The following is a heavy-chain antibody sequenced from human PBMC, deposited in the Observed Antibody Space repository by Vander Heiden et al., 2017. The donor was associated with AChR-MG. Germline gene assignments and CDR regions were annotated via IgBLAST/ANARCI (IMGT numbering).Heavy chain of an antibody. CDR3: AKTKSSSGWYFDY. D-gene: IGHD6-19*01. CDR1: GFTFSSYG. CDR2: ISYDGSNK. J-gene: IGHJ4*02. Sequence: QVQLVESGGGVVQPGRSLRLSCAASGFTFSSYGMHWVRQAPGKGLEWVAVISYDGSNKYYADSVKGRFTISRDNSKNTLYLQMNSLRAEDTAVYYCAKTKSSSGWYFDYWGQGNLVTVSS. V-gene: IGHV3-30*18.